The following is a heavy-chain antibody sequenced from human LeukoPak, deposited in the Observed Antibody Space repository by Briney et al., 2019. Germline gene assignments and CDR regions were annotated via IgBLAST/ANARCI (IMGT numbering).Heavy chain of an antibody. CDR3: ARDRYRKFDP. CDR2: IYYSGST. CDR1: GGSISSYY. V-gene: IGHV4-59*01. Sequence: PSETLSLTCTVSGGSISSYYWSWIRQPPGKGLEWIGYIYYSGSTNYNPSLKSRGIISVDTSKNQFSLKLSSVTAADTAVYYCARDRYRKFDPWGQGTLVTVSS. D-gene: IGHD1-1*01. J-gene: IGHJ5*02.